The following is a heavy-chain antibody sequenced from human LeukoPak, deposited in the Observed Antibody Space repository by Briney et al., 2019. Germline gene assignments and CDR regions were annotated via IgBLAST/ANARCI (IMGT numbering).Heavy chain of an antibody. CDR3: ASLLMTDVDY. J-gene: IGHJ4*02. D-gene: IGHD2-8*01. V-gene: IGHV1-3*01. CDR1: GYTFTSYA. CDR2: INAGNGNT. Sequence: ASVKVSCKASGYTFTSYAMHWVRQAPGQRLEWMGWINAGNGNTKYSQKFQGRVTMTRDTSISTAYMELSRLRSDDTAVYYCASLLMTDVDYWGQGTLVTVSS.